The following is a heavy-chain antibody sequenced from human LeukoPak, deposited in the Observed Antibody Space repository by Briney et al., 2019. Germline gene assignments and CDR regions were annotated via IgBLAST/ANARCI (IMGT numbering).Heavy chain of an antibody. J-gene: IGHJ4*02. V-gene: IGHV3-48*03. CDR3: ARTSMRMATAGLVDY. D-gene: IGHD5-24*01. Sequence: GGSLRLSCAASGFTFSSYEMNWVRQAPGKGLEWVSYISGSGSAIYYADSVKGRFTISRDNAKNSLYLQMNSLRAEDTAVYYCARTSMRMATAGLVDYWGQGTLVTVSS. CDR1: GFTFSSYE. CDR2: ISGSGSAI.